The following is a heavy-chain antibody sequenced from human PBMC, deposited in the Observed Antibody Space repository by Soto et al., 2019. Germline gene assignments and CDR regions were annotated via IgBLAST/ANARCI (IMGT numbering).Heavy chain of an antibody. CDR1: GFTVSYNY. D-gene: IGHD3-10*01. CDR2: IYRGGDT. J-gene: IGHJ3*02. Sequence: GGSLRLSCAVSGFTVSYNYMNWVRQAPGKGLEWVSVIYRGGDTFYADSVKGRFTISRDNSKNTLYLQMNSLRAEDTAVYYCARGMYGSVSYYIGDAFDMWGQGTMVTVSS. V-gene: IGHV3-53*01. CDR3: ARGMYGSVSYYIGDAFDM.